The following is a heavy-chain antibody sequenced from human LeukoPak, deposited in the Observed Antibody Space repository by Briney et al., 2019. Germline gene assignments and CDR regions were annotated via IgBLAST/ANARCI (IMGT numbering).Heavy chain of an antibody. CDR1: GFTFSNYG. J-gene: IGHJ4*02. CDR2: ISYEGRTM. V-gene: IGHV3-30*18. D-gene: IGHD2-2*01. CDR3: AKGGTAQISTWYDN. Sequence: PGGSLRLSCAGAGFTFSNYGMHWVRQAPGKGLEWLAVISYEGRTMYYADSVKGRFTISRDNSRNTLFLQMNSLSPDDTAVYYCAKGGTAQISTWYDNWGQGTLVTVSS.